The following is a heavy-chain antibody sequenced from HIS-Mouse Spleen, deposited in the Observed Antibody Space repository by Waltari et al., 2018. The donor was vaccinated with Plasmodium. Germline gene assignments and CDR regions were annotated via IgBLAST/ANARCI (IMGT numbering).Heavy chain of an antibody. D-gene: IGHD6-13*01. Sequence: EVQLVETGGGLIQPGGSLRLSCAASGFTVSSNYMSWVRQAPGKGLEWVSVIDSGGSTYYADSGKGRFTISRDNSKNTLYLQMNSLRAEDTAVYYCARGNSGYSSSWYLFDYWGQGTLVTVSS. CDR3: ARGNSGYSSSWYLFDY. CDR1: GFTVSSNY. V-gene: IGHV3-53*02. J-gene: IGHJ4*02. CDR2: IDSGGST.